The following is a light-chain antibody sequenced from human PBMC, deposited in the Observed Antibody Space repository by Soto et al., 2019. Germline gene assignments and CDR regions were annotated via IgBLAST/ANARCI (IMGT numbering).Light chain of an antibody. CDR1: QTVERW. CDR2: DVS. CDR3: QQYKDSMWT. Sequence: DIQMTQSPSTLSASVGDRVTITCRASQTVERWLAWYQQKPGKAPNLLISDVSSLERGVPSRFSGSGSATEFTLTISGPQPDDFATYYCQQYKDSMWTFGQGTKVESK. J-gene: IGKJ1*01. V-gene: IGKV1-5*01.